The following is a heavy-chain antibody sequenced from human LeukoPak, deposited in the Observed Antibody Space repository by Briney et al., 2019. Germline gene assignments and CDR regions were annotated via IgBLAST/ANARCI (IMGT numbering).Heavy chain of an antibody. CDR3: ARDPPDY. CDR1: GFSFSSYS. CDR2: ISSSSNII. V-gene: IGHV3-48*02. Sequence: GGSLRLSCAACGFSFSSYSMNWVRQAPGMGLEWVSYISSSSNIIYYADSVRGRFTISRDNAKNSLYLQMNSLRDEDTAVYYCARDPPDYWGQGTLVTVSS. J-gene: IGHJ4*02.